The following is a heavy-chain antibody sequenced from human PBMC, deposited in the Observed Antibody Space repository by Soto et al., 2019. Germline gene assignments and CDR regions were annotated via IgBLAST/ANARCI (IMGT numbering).Heavy chain of an antibody. CDR2: ISYDGSNK. CDR3: AKEFGYVEVRGVPMD. CDR1: GFNFSSYG. D-gene: IGHD3-10*01. Sequence: QVQLVESGGGVVQPGRSLRLSCAASGFNFSSYGMHWVRQAPGKGLEWVAVISYDGSNKYYADSVKGRFTISRDNSKNTLYLQMNSMRAEDTAVYYCAKEFGYVEVRGVPMDWGQGTLVTVSS. V-gene: IGHV3-30*18. J-gene: IGHJ4*02.